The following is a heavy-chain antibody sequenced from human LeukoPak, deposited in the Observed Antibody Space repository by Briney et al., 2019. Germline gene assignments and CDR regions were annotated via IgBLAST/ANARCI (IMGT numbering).Heavy chain of an antibody. CDR2: MSYVGIA. J-gene: IGHJ4*02. CDR1: GDSISSTTYW. Sequence: PSETLSLACTDSGDSISSTTYWWGWIRQSPGKGLEWIGSMSYVGIASYNPSLKSRVTISVDTSKNQFSLMLSSVTAADTAVYYCTRLPLDYSLDHWGQGTPVSVSS. D-gene: IGHD4-11*01. CDR3: TRLPLDYSLDH. V-gene: IGHV4-39*01.